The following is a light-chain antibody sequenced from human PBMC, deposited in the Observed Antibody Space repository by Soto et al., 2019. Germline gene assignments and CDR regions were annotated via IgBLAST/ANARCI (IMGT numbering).Light chain of an antibody. J-gene: IGLJ1*01. CDR1: SSDVGGYNY. CDR3: CSYAGSYTDV. V-gene: IGLV2-11*01. CDR2: DVT. Sequence: QSALTQPRSVSGSPGQSVTISCTGTSSDVGGYNYVSWYQQHPGKAPQLMIYDVTKRPSGVPDRFSGSKSGSTASLTISGLQAEDEADYYCCSYAGSYTDVFGTGTKLTVL.